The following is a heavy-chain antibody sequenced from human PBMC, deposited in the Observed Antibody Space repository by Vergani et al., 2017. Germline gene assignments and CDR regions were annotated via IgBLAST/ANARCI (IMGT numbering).Heavy chain of an antibody. D-gene: IGHD3-3*01. CDR3: ARDRSPGGTIFGVVPYYMDV. CDR2: INPNSGGT. J-gene: IGHJ6*03. Sequence: QVQLVQSGAEVKKPGASVKVSCKASGYTFTGYYMHWVRQAPGQGLEWMGWINPNSGGTNYAQKFQGRVTMTRDTSISTAYMELGRLRSDDTAVYYCARDRSPGGTIFGVVPYYMDVWGKGTTVTVSS. CDR1: GYTFTGYY. V-gene: IGHV1-2*02.